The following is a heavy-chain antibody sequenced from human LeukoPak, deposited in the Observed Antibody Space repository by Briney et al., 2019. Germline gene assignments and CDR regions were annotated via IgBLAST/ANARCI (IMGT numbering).Heavy chain of an antibody. J-gene: IGHJ4*02. CDR2: ISGSGGST. CDR1: GFTFSSYA. CDR3: AKDKSYSSSWYTY. D-gene: IGHD6-13*01. Sequence: QPGGSLRLSWAASGFTFSSYAMSWVRQAPGEGLGWVSAISGSGGSTYYADSVKGRFTISRDNSKNTLYLQMNSLRAEDTAVYYCAKDKSYSSSWYTYWGQGTLVTVSS. V-gene: IGHV3-23*01.